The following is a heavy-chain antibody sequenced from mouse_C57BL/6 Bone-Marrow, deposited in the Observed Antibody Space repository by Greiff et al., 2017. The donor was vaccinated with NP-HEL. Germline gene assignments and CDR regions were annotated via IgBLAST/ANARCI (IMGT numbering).Heavy chain of an antibody. CDR3: ARDDYDEEGFDY. CDR1: GYTFTSYT. J-gene: IGHJ2*01. V-gene: IGHV1-4*01. Sequence: VQLQQSGAELARPGASVKMSCKASGYTFTSYTMHWVKQRPGQGLEWIGYINPSSGYTKYNQKFKDKATLTADKSSSTAYMQLSSLTSEDSAVYYCARDDYDEEGFDYWGQGTTLTVSS. CDR2: INPSSGYT. D-gene: IGHD2-4*01.